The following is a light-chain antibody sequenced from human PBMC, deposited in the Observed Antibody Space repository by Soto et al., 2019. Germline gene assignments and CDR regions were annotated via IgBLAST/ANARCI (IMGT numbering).Light chain of an antibody. CDR3: AAWDDSLNGYV. Sequence: ALTHPPSASRTPGRSVTISYSGSRSNIGSNTVNWYQQLPGTAPKLLIYSNNQRPSGVPDRFSGSKSGTSASLAISGLQSEDEADYYCAAWDDSLNGYVFGTGTKVTVL. J-gene: IGLJ1*01. CDR1: RSNIGSNT. CDR2: SNN. V-gene: IGLV1-44*01.